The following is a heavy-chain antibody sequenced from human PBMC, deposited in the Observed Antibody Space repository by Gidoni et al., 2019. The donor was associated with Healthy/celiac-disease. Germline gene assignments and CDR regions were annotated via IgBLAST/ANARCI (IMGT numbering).Heavy chain of an antibody. J-gene: IGHJ5*02. CDR2: IYSGGST. CDR1: VFTVRSNY. V-gene: IGHV3-53*01. D-gene: IGHD3-10*01. CDR3: AREKTIYYGSGVGWFDP. Sequence: EVQLVESGGGWIQTGGSLRLSCAASVFTVRSNYMSWVRQAPGKGLEWVSGIYSGGSTYYADSVKGRFTISRDNSKNTLYLQMNSLRAEDTAVYYCAREKTIYYGSGVGWFDPWGQGTLVTVSS.